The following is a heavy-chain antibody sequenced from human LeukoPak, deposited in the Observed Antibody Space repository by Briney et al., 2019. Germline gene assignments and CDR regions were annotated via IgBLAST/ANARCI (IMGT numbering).Heavy chain of an antibody. CDR1: GFTFGSYG. CDR3: AGELGYCSGGSCRNFDY. Sequence: PGGSLRLSCAASGFTFGSYGMSWVRQAPGKGLEWVSAISGSGGSTYYADSVKGRFTISRDNSKNTLYLQMNSLRAEDTAVYYCAGELGYCSGGSCRNFDYWGQRTLVTVSS. V-gene: IGHV3-23*01. J-gene: IGHJ4*02. CDR2: ISGSGGST. D-gene: IGHD2-15*01.